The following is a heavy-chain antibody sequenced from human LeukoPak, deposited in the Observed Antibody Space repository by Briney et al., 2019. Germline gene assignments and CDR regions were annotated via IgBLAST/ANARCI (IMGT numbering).Heavy chain of an antibody. CDR3: ARVGPGDSSGLSDY. Sequence: ASVKFSCKASGYTFTGYYMHWVRQAPGQGLEWMGWINPNSGGTNYAQKFQGRVTMTRDTSISTAYMELSRLRSDDTAVYYCARVGPGDSSGLSDYWGQGTLVTVSS. CDR1: GYTFTGYY. CDR2: INPNSGGT. D-gene: IGHD6-19*01. J-gene: IGHJ4*02. V-gene: IGHV1-2*02.